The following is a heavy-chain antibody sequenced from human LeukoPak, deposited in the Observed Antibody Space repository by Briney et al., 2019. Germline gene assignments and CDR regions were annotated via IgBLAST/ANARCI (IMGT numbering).Heavy chain of an antibody. J-gene: IGHJ4*02. D-gene: IGHD4-17*01. CDR3: ARDDVTTTFDY. V-gene: IGHV3-66*02. CDR1: GFIVSSNY. Sequence: GGSLRLSCAASGFIVSSNYMTWVRQAPGKGLEWVSVIYSGGSTYYADSVKGRFTISRDNSKNTLYLQMNSLRTEDTAVYYCARDDVTTTFDYWGQGTLVTVSS. CDR2: IYSGGST.